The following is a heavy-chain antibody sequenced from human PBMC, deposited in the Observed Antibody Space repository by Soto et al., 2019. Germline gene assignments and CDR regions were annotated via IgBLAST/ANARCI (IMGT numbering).Heavy chain of an antibody. D-gene: IGHD2-2*01. CDR2: IYHSGSA. J-gene: IGHJ3*01. Sequence: QVQMQESGPGLVKPSQTLSLTCTVSGASISSPYHYWSWVRQPPGKGLEWIGYIYHSGSAYYNPSLKGRVTMSVATSKNQFSLSLKSLTAADTAVYFCAREMAPAANAIDYWGPGTTVTVSS. CDR1: GASISSPYHY. V-gene: IGHV4-30-4*01. CDR3: AREMAPAANAIDY.